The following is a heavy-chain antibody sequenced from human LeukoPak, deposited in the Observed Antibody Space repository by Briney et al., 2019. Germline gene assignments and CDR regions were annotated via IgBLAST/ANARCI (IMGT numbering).Heavy chain of an antibody. CDR2: IKWNGGST. V-gene: IGHV3-20*04. D-gene: IGHD3-3*01. CDR3: ARGGVSIFGVVIYFDY. Sequence: GGSLRLSCAASGFTFDDYGMSWVRQAPGKGLEWVSGIKWNGGSTGYADSVKGRFTISRDNAKNSLYLQMNSLRAEDTALYYCARGGVSIFGVVIYFDYWGQGTLVTVSS. CDR1: GFTFDDYG. J-gene: IGHJ4*02.